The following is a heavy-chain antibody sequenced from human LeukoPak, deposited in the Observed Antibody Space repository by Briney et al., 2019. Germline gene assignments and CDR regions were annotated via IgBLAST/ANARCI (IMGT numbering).Heavy chain of an antibody. CDR1: GGSISSGDYY. Sequence: PSETLSLTCTVSGGSISSGDYYWSWIRQPPGKGLEWIGYIYYSGSTYYNPSLKSRVSISVDTSKNQFSLKLNSVTAADTAVYYCARSNGRYDSSGYYAENFDYWGQGTLVTVSS. J-gene: IGHJ4*02. D-gene: IGHD3-22*01. V-gene: IGHV4-30-4*01. CDR3: ARSNGRYDSSGYYAENFDY. CDR2: IYYSGST.